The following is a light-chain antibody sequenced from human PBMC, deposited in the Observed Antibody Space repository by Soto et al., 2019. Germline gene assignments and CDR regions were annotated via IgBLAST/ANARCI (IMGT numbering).Light chain of an antibody. J-gene: IGKJ3*01. V-gene: IGKV3-11*01. CDR1: QSVSIH. CDR2: DTS. CDR3: QRRGNWPPGCT. Sequence: EIVLTQSPATLSLSLGERATLSCRASQSVSIHLAWYQQKGGQAPRLLIYDTSNMATGIPARFSGSGSGTDFSLTISSIETEDSAVYYCQRRGNWPPGCTFGPGTKVDIK.